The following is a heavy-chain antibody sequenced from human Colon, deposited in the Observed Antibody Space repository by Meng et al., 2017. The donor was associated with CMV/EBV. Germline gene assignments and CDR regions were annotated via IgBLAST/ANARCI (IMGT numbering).Heavy chain of an antibody. Sequence: GESLKISCSASGFTFDDYTMHWVRQVPGKGLEWVSLISWDGGSTYYADSVKGRFTISRDNRKNSLFLEMNSLRAEDNGLYYCVKDRAGVSGSSGMDVWGQGTTVTVSS. CDR1: GFTFDDYT. CDR2: ISWDGGST. CDR3: VKDRAGVSGSSGMDV. V-gene: IGHV3-43*01. D-gene: IGHD3-10*01. J-gene: IGHJ6*02.